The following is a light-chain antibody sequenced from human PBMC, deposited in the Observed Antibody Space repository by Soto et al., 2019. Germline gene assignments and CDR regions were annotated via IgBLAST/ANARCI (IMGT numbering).Light chain of an antibody. J-gene: IGLJ1*01. CDR1: SSNIGAGYD. CDR2: ANN. Sequence: QSVLTQPPSVSGAPGQRVTISCTGSSSNIGAGYDVHWYQQLPGTAPKLLIYANNNRPSGVSNRFSGSKSGNTASLTISGLQAEDEADYHCSSYTSGSSHYVFGTGTKVTVL. CDR3: SSYTSGSSHYV. V-gene: IGLV1-40*01.